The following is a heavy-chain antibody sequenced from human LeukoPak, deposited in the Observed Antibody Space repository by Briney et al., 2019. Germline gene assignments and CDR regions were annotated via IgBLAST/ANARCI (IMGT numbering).Heavy chain of an antibody. CDR2: VYSTGGT. V-gene: IGHV4-4*08. CDR1: GGSISSYY. Sequence: SETLSLTCIVSGGSISSYYWSWIRQPPGKGLEWIGYVYSTGGTSGSTYYNPSLKSRVTISVDTSKNQFSLKLSSVTAADTAVYYCARAPEGYNYMFDYWGQGTLVTVSS. CDR3: ARAPEGYNYMFDY. J-gene: IGHJ4*02. D-gene: IGHD5-24*01.